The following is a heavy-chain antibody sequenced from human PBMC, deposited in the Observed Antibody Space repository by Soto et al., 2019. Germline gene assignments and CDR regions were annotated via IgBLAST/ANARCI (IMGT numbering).Heavy chain of an antibody. D-gene: IGHD3-16*02. CDR3: VMVDNFVTPTPQDV. Sequence: QVQLVQSGDEVKKPGASVKVSCKASGYIFVNYGIAWVRQAPGQGLEWMGWISPYTGNTHSATKVQGSRTMTTDTSTSAAYMELGSLTSDDTAVYYCVMVDNFVTPTPQDVWGQGTTVTVSS. V-gene: IGHV1-18*01. J-gene: IGHJ6*02. CDR1: GYIFVNYG. CDR2: ISPYTGNT.